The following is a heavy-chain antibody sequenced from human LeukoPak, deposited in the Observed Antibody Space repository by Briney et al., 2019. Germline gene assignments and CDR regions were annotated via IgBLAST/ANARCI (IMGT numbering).Heavy chain of an antibody. V-gene: IGHV4-34*01. CDR2: INHSGST. D-gene: IGHD3-3*01. J-gene: IGHJ4*02. Sequence: SETLSLTCAVYGGSFSGYYWSWIRQPPGKGLERIGEINHSGSTNYNPSLKSRVTISVDTSKNQFSLKLSSVTAADTAVYYCARATIVLTIFGVVDHYYFDYWGQGTLVTVSS. CDR1: GGSFSGYY. CDR3: ARATIVLTIFGVVDHYYFDY.